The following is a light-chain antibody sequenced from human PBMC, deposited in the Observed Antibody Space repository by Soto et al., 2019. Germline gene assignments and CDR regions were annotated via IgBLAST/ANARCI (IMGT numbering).Light chain of an antibody. V-gene: IGKV3D-15*01. CDR2: GAS. CDR1: QSVSSN. J-gene: IGKJ2*01. CDR3: QQYNNWPPYT. Sequence: EIVMTQSPATLSVSPGERATLSCRASQSVSSNLAGYQQKPGQAPRLLIYGASIRATGIPARFSGSGSGTEFTLTISSLQSEDFAVYYCQQYNNWPPYTFGQGTKLEIK.